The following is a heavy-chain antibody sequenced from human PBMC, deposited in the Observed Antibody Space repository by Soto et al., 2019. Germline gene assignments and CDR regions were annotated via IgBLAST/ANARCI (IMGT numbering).Heavy chain of an antibody. CDR1: GGTFSSYA. CDR3: ARSPSPITMVRGEYGMDV. CDR2: IIPIFGTA. J-gene: IGHJ6*02. Sequence: QVQLVQSGAEVQKPGSSVKVSCKASGGTFSSYAISWVRQAPGQGLEWMGGIIPIFGTANYAQKFQGRVTITADESTSTAYMELSSLRSEDTAVYYCARSPSPITMVRGEYGMDVWGQGTTVTVSS. V-gene: IGHV1-69*01. D-gene: IGHD3-10*01.